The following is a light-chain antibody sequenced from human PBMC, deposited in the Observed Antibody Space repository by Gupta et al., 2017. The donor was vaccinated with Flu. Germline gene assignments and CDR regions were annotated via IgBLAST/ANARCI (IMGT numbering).Light chain of an antibody. CDR3: AAGDDSLNGYV. V-gene: IGLV1-44*01. Sequence: QSVLTQSPSASGTPGPRVTISCSGRSSNIGSNTVNWYQQVPGSAPKLLIHTNNQRPSGVPDRFSGSKSGTSASLAISGLQAEDEADYYCAAGDDSLNGYVFGTGTKVTVL. CDR2: TNN. CDR1: SSNIGSNT. J-gene: IGLJ1*01.